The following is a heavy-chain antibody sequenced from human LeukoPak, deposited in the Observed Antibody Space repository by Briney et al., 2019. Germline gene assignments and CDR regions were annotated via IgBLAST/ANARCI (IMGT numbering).Heavy chain of an antibody. Sequence: GASVKVSCKASGYTFTSYYMHWVRQAPGKGLEWMGGFDPKEGERVYAQNFHGRFTMTEDTSSGPTYMELNSLRSEDTAVYYRTTREIVVEPAETSMVRGVLWRSDFWGHGTLVTVSS. D-gene: IGHD3-10*01. V-gene: IGHV1-24*01. CDR2: FDPKEGER. CDR1: GYTFTSYY. J-gene: IGHJ4*01. CDR3: TTREIVVEPAETSMVRGVLWRSDF.